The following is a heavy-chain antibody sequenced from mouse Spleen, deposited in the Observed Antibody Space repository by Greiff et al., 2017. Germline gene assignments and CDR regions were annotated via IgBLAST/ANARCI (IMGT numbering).Heavy chain of an antibody. CDR1: GYAFSSSW. CDR3: AGGLYYRDYFDY. CDR2: IYPGDGDT. J-gene: IGHJ2*01. D-gene: IGHD2-1*01. Sequence: VKLMESGPELVKPGASVKISCKASGYAFSSSWMNWVKQRPGKGLEWIGRIYPGDGDTNYNGKFKGKATLTADKSSSTAYMQLSSLTSEDSAVYFCAGGLYYRDYFDYWGQGTTLTVSS. V-gene: IGHV1-82*01.